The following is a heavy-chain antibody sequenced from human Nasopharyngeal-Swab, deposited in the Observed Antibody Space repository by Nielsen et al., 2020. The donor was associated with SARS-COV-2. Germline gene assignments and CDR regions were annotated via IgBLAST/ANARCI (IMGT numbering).Heavy chain of an antibody. CDR3: AREDGDSSPFDY. CDR1: GFTFSSYA. CDR2: ISYDGSNK. J-gene: IGHJ4*02. D-gene: IGHD4-17*01. V-gene: IGHV3-30-3*01. Sequence: GESLKISCAASGFTFSSYAMSWVRQAPGKGLEWVAVISYDGSNKYYADSVKGRFTISRDNSKNTLYLQMNSLRAEDTAVYYCAREDGDSSPFDYWGQGTLVTVSS.